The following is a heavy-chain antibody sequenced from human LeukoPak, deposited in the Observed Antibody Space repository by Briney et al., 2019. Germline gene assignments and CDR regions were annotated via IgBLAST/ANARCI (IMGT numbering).Heavy chain of an antibody. D-gene: IGHD6-6*01. CDR2: ISGSGGST. Sequence: PGGSLRLSCAASGFTFSSYAMSWVRQAPGKGLEWVSAISGSGGSTYYADSVKGRFTISRDNSKNTLYLQMNSLRAEDTAVYYCAKDLEYSSSWRNFYDAFDIWGQGTMVTVSS. V-gene: IGHV3-23*01. J-gene: IGHJ3*02. CDR3: AKDLEYSSSWRNFYDAFDI. CDR1: GFTFSSYA.